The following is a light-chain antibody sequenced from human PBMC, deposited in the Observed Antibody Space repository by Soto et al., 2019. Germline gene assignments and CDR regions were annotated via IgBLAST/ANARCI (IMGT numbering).Light chain of an antibody. CDR2: DND. J-gene: IGLJ3*02. CDR1: SSNIGSNY. V-gene: IGLV1-51*01. CDR3: GAWDNNLSAEL. Sequence: QSVLPQPPSVSAAPGQKVTISCSGSSSNIGSNYVSWYQHLPGTAPKLLIYDNDKRPSGIPDRFSGSKSGTSATLGITGLQAGDEADYYCGAWDNNLSAELFGGGTKLTVL.